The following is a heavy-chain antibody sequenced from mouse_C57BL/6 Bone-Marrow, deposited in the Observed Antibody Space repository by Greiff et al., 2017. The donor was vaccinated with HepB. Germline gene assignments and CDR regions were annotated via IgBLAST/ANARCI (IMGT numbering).Heavy chain of an antibody. CDR1: GYAFSSYW. Sequence: VKLQESGAELVKPGASVKISCKASGYAFSSYWMNWVKQRPGKGLEWIGQIYPGDGDTNYNGKFKGKATLTADKSSSTAYMQLSSLTSEDSAVYFCARWNMISYYYAMDYWGQGTSVTVSS. V-gene: IGHV1-80*01. D-gene: IGHD2-4*01. CDR3: ARWNMISYYYAMDY. J-gene: IGHJ4*01. CDR2: IYPGDGDT.